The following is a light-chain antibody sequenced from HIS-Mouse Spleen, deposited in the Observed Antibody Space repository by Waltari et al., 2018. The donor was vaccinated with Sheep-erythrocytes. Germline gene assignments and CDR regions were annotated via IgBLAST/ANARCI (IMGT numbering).Light chain of an antibody. Sequence: QSALTQPASVSGSPGQSITIPCTGTSSDVGSYNLVSWYQQHPGKAPKHMIYEGSKRPSGVSNRFSGSKSGNTASLTISGLQAEDEADYYCCSYAGSSTPWVFGGGTKLTVL. CDR1: SSDVGSYNL. CDR2: EGS. CDR3: CSYAGSSTPWV. J-gene: IGLJ3*02. V-gene: IGLV2-23*01.